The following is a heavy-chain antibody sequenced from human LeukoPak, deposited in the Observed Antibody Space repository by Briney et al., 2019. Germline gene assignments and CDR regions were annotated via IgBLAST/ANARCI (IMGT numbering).Heavy chain of an antibody. V-gene: IGHV3-23*01. CDR1: GFTFSSYA. J-gene: IGHJ4*02. CDR3: AKDKVVDTAMVLDY. D-gene: IGHD5-18*01. Sequence: GGSLRLSCAASGFTFSSYAMSWVRQAPGKGLEWVSAVSGSGGSTYYADSVKGRFAISRDNSKNTLYLQMNSLRAEDTAVYYCAKDKVVDTAMVLDYWGQGTLVTVSS. CDR2: VSGSGGST.